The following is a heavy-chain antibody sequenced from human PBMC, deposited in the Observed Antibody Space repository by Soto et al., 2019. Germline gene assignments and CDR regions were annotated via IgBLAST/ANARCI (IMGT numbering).Heavy chain of an antibody. CDR3: DRVRYDSSGYYNWFDP. Sequence: SETLSLTCTVSGGSISSGDYYWSWIRHPPGKGLEWIGYIYYSGSTYYNPSLKSRVTISVDTSKNQFSLKLSSVTAADTAVYYCDRVRYDSSGYYNWFDPWGQGTLVTVSS. CDR2: IYYSGST. V-gene: IGHV4-30-4*01. CDR1: GGSISSGDYY. J-gene: IGHJ5*02. D-gene: IGHD3-22*01.